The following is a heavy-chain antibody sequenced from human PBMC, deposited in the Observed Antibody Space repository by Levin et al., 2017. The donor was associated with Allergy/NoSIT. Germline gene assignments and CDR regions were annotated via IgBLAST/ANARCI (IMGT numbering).Heavy chain of an antibody. Sequence: LSLTCAASGFTFSSYAMSWVRQAPGKGLEWVSAISGSGGSTYYADSVKGRFTISRDNSKNTLYLQMNSLRAEDTAVYYCAKVGSSHPIDYWGQGTLVTVSS. CDR2: ISGSGGST. V-gene: IGHV3-23*01. CDR1: GFTFSSYA. J-gene: IGHJ4*02. CDR3: AKVGSSHPIDY. D-gene: IGHD6-6*01.